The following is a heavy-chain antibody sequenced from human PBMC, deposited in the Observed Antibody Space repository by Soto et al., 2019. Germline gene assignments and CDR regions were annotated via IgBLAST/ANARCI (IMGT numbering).Heavy chain of an antibody. Sequence: PGGSLRLSCAASGFTFTNYAMSWVRQAPGKGLEWASTASGSGASTYYADSVKGRFTISRDNSKNTLYLQMKSLRIEDTAVYYCAKVAVRGVVVSNFDSWGQGTLVTVSS. D-gene: IGHD3-10*01. V-gene: IGHV3-23*01. CDR3: AKVAVRGVVVSNFDS. J-gene: IGHJ4*02. CDR2: ASGSGAST. CDR1: GFTFTNYA.